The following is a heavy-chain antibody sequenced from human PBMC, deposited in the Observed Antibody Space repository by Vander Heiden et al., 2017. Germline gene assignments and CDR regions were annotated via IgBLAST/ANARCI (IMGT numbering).Heavy chain of an antibody. Sequence: QVQLQESGPGLVQPSETLSLTCTVSGASIRSHYWSWIRQHPGKGLEWIGYIYYRGSTNYNPPLKRRVTISVDTSKNQFSLKLSSVAAADTAVYYCARSSGRIFGVVNQYFQHWGQGTLVTVSS. CDR2: IYYRGST. J-gene: IGHJ1*01. CDR1: GASIRSHY. V-gene: IGHV4-59*11. CDR3: ARSSGRIFGVVNQYFQH. D-gene: IGHD3-3*01.